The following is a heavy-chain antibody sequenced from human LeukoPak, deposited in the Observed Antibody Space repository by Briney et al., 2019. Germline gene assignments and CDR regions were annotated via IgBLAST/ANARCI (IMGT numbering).Heavy chain of an antibody. Sequence: ASVKVSCKASGYTFTSYDINWVRQATGQGLEWMGWMNPNSGNTGYAQKLQGRVTMTRNTSISTAYMELSSLRSEDTAVYYCAAAGTLAAAGAFDIWGQGTMVTVSS. V-gene: IGHV1-8*01. D-gene: IGHD6-13*01. CDR2: MNPNSGNT. CDR1: GYTFTSYD. J-gene: IGHJ3*02. CDR3: AAAGTLAAAGAFDI.